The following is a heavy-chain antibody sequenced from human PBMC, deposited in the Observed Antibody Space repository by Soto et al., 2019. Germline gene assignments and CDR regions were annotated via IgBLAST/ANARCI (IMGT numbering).Heavy chain of an antibody. CDR2: SGSGGST. D-gene: IGHD3-22*01. CDR3: AKNTANYYDSSGGAFDI. V-gene: IGHV3-23*01. J-gene: IGHJ3*02. CDR1: GFTFSGYD. Sequence: GGSLRLSCAASGFTFSGYDMHWVRQATGKVLEWVSASGSGGSTYYAGSVKGRFTISRDNSKNTLYLQMNSLRAEDTAVYYCAKNTANYYDSSGGAFDIWGQGTMVTVSS.